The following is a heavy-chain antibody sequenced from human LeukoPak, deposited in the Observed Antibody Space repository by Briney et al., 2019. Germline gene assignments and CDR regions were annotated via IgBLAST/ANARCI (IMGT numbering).Heavy chain of an antibody. J-gene: IGHJ4*02. D-gene: IGHD6-19*01. CDR2: ISYDISNK. CDR3: ARNSVGGIAVAGGDY. Sequence: GGSLSLSCAASVFTFSSYAMHWVRHAPGKGLEGVAVISYDISNKYYADSVKCRFTVSRYNSKNTLYLQKNSLKAEATDVYYCARNSVGGIAVAGGDYWGEGALVTVSS. V-gene: IGHV3-30-3*01. CDR1: VFTFSSYA.